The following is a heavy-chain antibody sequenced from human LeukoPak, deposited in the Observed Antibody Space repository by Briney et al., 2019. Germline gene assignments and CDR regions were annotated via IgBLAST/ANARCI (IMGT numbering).Heavy chain of an antibody. CDR1: GGSISSYY. CDR3: ARTTGYGSPGDI. D-gene: IGHD6-19*01. J-gene: IGHJ3*02. V-gene: IGHV4-59*08. CDR2: IYYSGST. Sequence: NPSETLSLTCTVSGGSISSYYWSWIRQPPGKGLEWIGYIYYSGSTNYNPSLKSRVTISVDTSKNQFSLKLSSVTAADTAVYYCARTTGYGSPGDIWGQGTMVTVSS.